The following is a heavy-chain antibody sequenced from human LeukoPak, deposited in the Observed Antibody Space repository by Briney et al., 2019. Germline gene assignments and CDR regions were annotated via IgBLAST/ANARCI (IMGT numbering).Heavy chain of an antibody. CDR3: ARESNDYVWGSSPTFDY. CDR1: VYTFTPSV. J-gene: IGHJ4*02. Sequence: ASVKVSCKASVYTFTPSVISWVRQAPGQGLEWMGWSSTYNGNTNYTQKLPGRVTMTTDTSTSTAYMEIRRLRSDDTAVYYCARESNDYVWGSSPTFDYWGQGTLVTVSS. V-gene: IGHV1-18*01. CDR2: SSTYNGNT. D-gene: IGHD3-16*01.